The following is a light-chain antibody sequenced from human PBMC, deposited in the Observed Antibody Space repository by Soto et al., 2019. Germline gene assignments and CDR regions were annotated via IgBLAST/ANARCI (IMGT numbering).Light chain of an antibody. Sequence: EIVMTQSPATLSVSPGERATLSCRASQSVSINLAWYQQKPGQAPRLLIYGASTRATGIPARFSGSGSGTEFTLTISSLQSEDFAVYFCHHYGPSPPHTFGQGTKVEIK. CDR3: HHYGPSPPHT. CDR2: GAS. CDR1: QSVSIN. J-gene: IGKJ2*01. V-gene: IGKV3-15*01.